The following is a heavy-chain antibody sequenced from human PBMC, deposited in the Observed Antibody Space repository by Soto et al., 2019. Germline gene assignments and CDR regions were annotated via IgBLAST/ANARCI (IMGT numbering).Heavy chain of an antibody. V-gene: IGHV4-59*01. CDR1: GGSMSGSY. CDR2: IYYTGSP. CDR3: ARGGWYLDY. D-gene: IGHD6-19*01. J-gene: IGHJ4*02. Sequence: QVQLQESGPGLVKPSETLSLTCPFPGGSMSGSYWSWIRRCPGKGLEWISYIYYTGSPEYNPSLNSLVTISIDTSNNQFSLKLSAVTAADTAVYYCARGGWYLDYWGQGTLVTVSS.